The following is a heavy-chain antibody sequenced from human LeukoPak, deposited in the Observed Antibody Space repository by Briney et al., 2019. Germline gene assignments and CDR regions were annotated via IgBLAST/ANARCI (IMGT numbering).Heavy chain of an antibody. CDR3: ANSGDYYGSGRASDY. CDR1: RFTFSSYA. D-gene: IGHD3-10*01. CDR2: IGGSGVST. V-gene: IGHV3-23*01. J-gene: IGHJ4*02. Sequence: LSGGSLRLSCAASRFTFSSYAMSWVRQAPGKGLEWVSGIGGSGVSTYYGDSVKGRFTISRDNFKNTLYLQMNNLRAEDTAVYYCANSGDYYGSGRASDYWGQGTLVTVSS.